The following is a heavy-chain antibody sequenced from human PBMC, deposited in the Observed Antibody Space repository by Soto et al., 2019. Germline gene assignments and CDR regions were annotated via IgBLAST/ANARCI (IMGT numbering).Heavy chain of an antibody. CDR1: GFSLSTSGVG. CDR2: IYWDDDK. Sequence: QITLKESGPTLVKPTQTLTLTCTFSGFSLSTSGVGVGWIRQPPGQALEWLALIYWDDDKRYSPSLKSRLTITKDTSKNQVVLTMTNMDPVDTATYYCAHSDYDILTGSPYFDYWGQGTLVTVSS. D-gene: IGHD3-9*01. V-gene: IGHV2-5*02. CDR3: AHSDYDILTGSPYFDY. J-gene: IGHJ4*02.